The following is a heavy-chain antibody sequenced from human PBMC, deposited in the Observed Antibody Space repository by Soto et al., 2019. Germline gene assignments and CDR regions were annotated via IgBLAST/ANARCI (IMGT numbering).Heavy chain of an antibody. Sequence: PSETLSLTCAFSGGSISGGGYSWSWIRQPPGKGLEWIGYIYYRGSTYYNPSLKSRVTISVDTSKNQFSLKLSSVTAADTAVYYCARDRQERLLYYYYGMDVWGQGTTVTVSS. D-gene: IGHD1-1*01. CDR2: IYYRGST. CDR3: ARDRQERLLYYYYGMDV. J-gene: IGHJ6*02. CDR1: GGSISGGGYS. V-gene: IGHV4-30-2*05.